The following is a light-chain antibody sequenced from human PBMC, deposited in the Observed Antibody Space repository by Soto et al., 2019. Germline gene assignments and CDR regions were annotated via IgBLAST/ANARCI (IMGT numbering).Light chain of an antibody. CDR2: AAS. V-gene: IGKV1-9*01. Sequence: DIELTQSPSFLSASVGDRVTITCRATQGISNYLSWYQQKPGKAPNLLIYAASTLQSGVPSRFSGSGSGTEFTLTIRSLQPEDFATYYCQQLNSYPLTFGQGTRLEIK. CDR3: QQLNSYPLT. J-gene: IGKJ5*01. CDR1: QGISNY.